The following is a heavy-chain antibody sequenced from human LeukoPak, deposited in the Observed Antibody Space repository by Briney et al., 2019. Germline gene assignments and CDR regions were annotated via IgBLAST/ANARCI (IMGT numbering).Heavy chain of an antibody. CDR1: GFTFRTYA. D-gene: IGHD2-2*01. CDR3: AKSSDGSTSFDQ. CDR2: ISDSGGTT. Sequence: PGGSLRLSCVSSGFTFRTYAMSWVRQAPGMGLEWVSGISDSGGTTYYVDSVKGRFTISRDNSKNTLYLQINSLRAEDMALYYCAKSSDGSTSFDQWGQGTLVTVSS. V-gene: IGHV3-23*01. J-gene: IGHJ4*02.